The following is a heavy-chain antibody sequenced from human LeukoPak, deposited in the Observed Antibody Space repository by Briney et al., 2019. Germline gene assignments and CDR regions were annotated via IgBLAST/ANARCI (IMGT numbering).Heavy chain of an antibody. V-gene: IGHV3-23*01. Sequence: GGSLRLSCAASGFTFSRYAMSWVRQAPGKGLEWVSAISGSGTSTYYADSVKGRFTISRDNSKNTLYLQTNSLRAEDTAVYYCARAERYCGGDCYPYYFDYWGQGTLVTVSS. J-gene: IGHJ4*02. CDR3: ARAERYCGGDCYPYYFDY. CDR1: GFTFSRYA. D-gene: IGHD2-21*02. CDR2: ISGSGTST.